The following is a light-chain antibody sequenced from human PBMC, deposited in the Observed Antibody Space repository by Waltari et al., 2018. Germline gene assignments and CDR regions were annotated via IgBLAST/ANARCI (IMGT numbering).Light chain of an antibody. J-gene: IGKJ2*02. Sequence: DIVMTQSPDSLAVSLGERATINCKSSESVIYDSDNKNYLAWYQQKPGQPPKLLIHWASIRESGVPDRFSGSGSGTDFTLTISSQQAEDVAVYYCQQYLSAPRTFGQGTVLEIK. CDR3: QQYLSAPRT. V-gene: IGKV4-1*01. CDR2: WAS. CDR1: ESVIYDSDNKNY.